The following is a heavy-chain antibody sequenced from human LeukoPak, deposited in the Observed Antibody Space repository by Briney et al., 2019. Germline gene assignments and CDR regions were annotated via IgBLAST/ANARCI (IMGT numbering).Heavy chain of an antibody. CDR1: GYTFISYG. D-gene: IGHD1-1*01. CDR2: ISDYSGNT. V-gene: IGHV1-18*01. J-gene: IGHJ4*02. CDR3: ARDRDTISTTDAGGDHFHF. Sequence: ASVKVSCKASGYTFISYGISWVRQAPGQGLEWMGWISDYSGNTKYAQNFQDRVTMTTDASTSTAYMELRSLRSDDTAVYYCARDRDTISTTDAGGDHFHFWGQGTLVTVSS.